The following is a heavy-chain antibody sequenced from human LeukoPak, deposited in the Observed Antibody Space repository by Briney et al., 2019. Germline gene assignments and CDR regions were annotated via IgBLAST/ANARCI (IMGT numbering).Heavy chain of an antibody. CDR2: IIPILGIA. V-gene: IGHV1-69*04. Sequence: GASVKVSCKASGGTFSSYAISWVRQAPGQGLEWMGRIIPILGIANYAQKFQGRVTITADKSTSTAYMELSSLRSEDTAVYYCARDMGYYDSSGYYPDAFDIWGQGTMVTVSS. CDR3: ARDMGYYDSSGYYPDAFDI. J-gene: IGHJ3*02. CDR1: GGTFSSYA. D-gene: IGHD3-22*01.